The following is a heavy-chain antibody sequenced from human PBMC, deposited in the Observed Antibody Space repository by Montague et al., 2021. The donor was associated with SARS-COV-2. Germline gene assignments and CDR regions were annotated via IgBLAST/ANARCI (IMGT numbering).Heavy chain of an antibody. CDR1: GDSVSSNSAT. CDR2: TYYRSKWYN. J-gene: IGHJ6*02. D-gene: IGHD1-1*01. CDR3: TSGREGNYNVMDV. Sequence: RASSGDSVSSNSATWNWVRQAPSRGLEWLGRTYYRSKWYNDYAVSVRGRVTINPDTSKNQFSLQLNSVTPEDTAIYYCTSGREGNYNVMDVWGQGTTVTVSS. V-gene: IGHV6-1*01.